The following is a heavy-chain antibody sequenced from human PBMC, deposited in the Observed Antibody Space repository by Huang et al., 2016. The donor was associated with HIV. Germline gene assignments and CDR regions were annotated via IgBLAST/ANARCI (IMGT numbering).Heavy chain of an antibody. CDR1: TVTFTAYW. J-gene: IGHJ6*02. D-gene: IGHD2-8*01. Sequence: LVESGGGLVQPGGSLRLSCGGSTVTFTAYWLTWVRQPPGQGLEWVASIRQDGSEKFYLGSVKGRFNISRDNGKKLLFLDMTSRQVDDTATYFCVTKASAMDVWGQGTTVIVSS. V-gene: IGHV3-7*01. CDR3: VTKASAMDV. CDR2: IRQDGSEK.